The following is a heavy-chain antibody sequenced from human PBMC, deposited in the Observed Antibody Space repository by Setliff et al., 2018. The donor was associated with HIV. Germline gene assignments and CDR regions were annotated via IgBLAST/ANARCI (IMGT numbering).Heavy chain of an antibody. Sequence: ASVKVSCKASGYTFTDYFMHWVRQAPGQGLEWMGWISPNNGDTTIPQRFQGRVTMTTDTSTSTAYMELRSLRSDDTAVYYCARDAPGNTESAPGYWGQGTLVTVSS. CDR2: ISPNNGDT. CDR3: ARDAPGNTESAPGY. CDR1: GYTFTDYF. J-gene: IGHJ4*02. D-gene: IGHD1-7*01. V-gene: IGHV1-2*02.